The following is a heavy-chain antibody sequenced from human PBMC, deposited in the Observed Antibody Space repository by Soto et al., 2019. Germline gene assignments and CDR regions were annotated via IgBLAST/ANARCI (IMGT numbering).Heavy chain of an antibody. V-gene: IGHV3-23*01. Sequence: EVQLLASGGGLVQPGGSLRLSCAASGFTFSSYAMSWVRQAPGKGLEWVSAISGSGGSTYYADSVKGRFTISRDNSKNTLYLQMNSLRAEDTAVYYCAKDGNDYGDPGSWFDYWGQGTLVTVSS. CDR1: GFTFSSYA. CDR3: AKDGNDYGDPGSWFDY. D-gene: IGHD4-17*01. CDR2: ISGSGGST. J-gene: IGHJ4*02.